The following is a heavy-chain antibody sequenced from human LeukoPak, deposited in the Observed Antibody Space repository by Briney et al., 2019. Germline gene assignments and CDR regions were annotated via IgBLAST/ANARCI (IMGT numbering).Heavy chain of an antibody. CDR3: ARGYVGYCSGGSCYLYYFDH. V-gene: IGHV4-34*01. CDR2: INHSGST. CDR1: GGSFSGYY. Sequence: PSETLSLTCAVYGGSFSGYYWSWIRQPPGKGLEWIGEINHSGSTNYNPSLKSRVSISVDTSKNQFSLKLSSVTAADTAVYYCARGYVGYCSGGSCYLYYFDHWGQGTLVTVSS. D-gene: IGHD2-15*01. J-gene: IGHJ4*02.